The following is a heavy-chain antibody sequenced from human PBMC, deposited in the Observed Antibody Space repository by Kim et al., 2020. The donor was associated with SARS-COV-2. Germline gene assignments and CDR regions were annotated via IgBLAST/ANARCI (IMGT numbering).Heavy chain of an antibody. V-gene: IGHV1-3*01. CDR2: INAGNGNT. Sequence: ASVKVSCKASGYTFTSYAMHWVRQAPGQRLELMGWINAGNGNTKYSQKFQGRVTITRDTSASTAYMELSSLRSEDTAVYYCARGKQHAAVTPWYSSSSEDTTDYWGQGTLVTVSS. CDR3: ARGKQHAAVTPWYSSSSEDTTDY. D-gene: IGHD6-6*01. CDR1: GYTFTSYA. J-gene: IGHJ4*02.